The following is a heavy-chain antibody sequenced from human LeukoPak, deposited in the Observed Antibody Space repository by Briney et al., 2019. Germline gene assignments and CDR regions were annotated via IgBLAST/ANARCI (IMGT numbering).Heavy chain of an antibody. D-gene: IGHD2-2*01. CDR2: INPNSGDT. Sequence: ASVKVSCKASGYTFSGYYIHWLRQAPGQGLEWMGWINPNSGDTHYAQKFQGRVTMTRDTSSSTAYMDLNSLISDDTAVYYCARVQYQLLFEGNWFDPWGQGTLVTVSS. J-gene: IGHJ5*02. CDR1: GYTFSGYY. V-gene: IGHV1-2*02. CDR3: ARVQYQLLFEGNWFDP.